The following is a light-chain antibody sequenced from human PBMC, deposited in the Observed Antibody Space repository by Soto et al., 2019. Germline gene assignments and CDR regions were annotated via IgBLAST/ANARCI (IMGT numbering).Light chain of an antibody. CDR1: SSDVGNYNL. CDR2: GGS. Sequence: QSALTRPASVSGSPGQSITISCTGTSSDVGNYNLVSWYQQHPGKAPKLMIYGGSNRPSGVSDRFSGSKSGNTASLTISGLQAEDEADYHCCSYAGSATYVFGTGTKLTVL. CDR3: CSYAGSATYV. V-gene: IGLV2-23*01. J-gene: IGLJ1*01.